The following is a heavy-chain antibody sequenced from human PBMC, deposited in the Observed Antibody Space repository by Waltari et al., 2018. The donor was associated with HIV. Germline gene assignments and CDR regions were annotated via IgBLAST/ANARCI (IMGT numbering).Heavy chain of an antibody. CDR1: TNPIIRGSFY. CDR2: IHTSGST. J-gene: IGHJ4*02. CDR3: ARDGLRGYGHFLDY. V-gene: IGHV4-61*02. D-gene: IGHD4-17*01. Sequence: QVQLQESGPGLVKPSQTLSLTCTFSTNPIIRGSFYWSWIRHSAGGGLEWIGRIHTSGSTTYNPALMNRVTSSLNTSKNQFSLRLLSVTAADTAVYYCARDGLRGYGHFLDYWGQGTRVTVSS.